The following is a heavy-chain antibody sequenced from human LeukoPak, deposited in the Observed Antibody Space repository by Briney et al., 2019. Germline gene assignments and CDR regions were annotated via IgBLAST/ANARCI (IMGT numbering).Heavy chain of an antibody. Sequence: GGSLRLSCAASGFTFSNYAIHWVRQAPGKGLEWVAVISYDGSNKYYADSVKGRFTISRDNSKNTLYLQMDSLRAEDTAVYYCARDFSSAMVTLPFDYWGQGTLVTVSS. CDR3: ARDFSSAMVTLPFDY. V-gene: IGHV3-30-3*01. CDR1: GFTFSNYA. J-gene: IGHJ4*02. CDR2: ISYDGSNK. D-gene: IGHD5-18*01.